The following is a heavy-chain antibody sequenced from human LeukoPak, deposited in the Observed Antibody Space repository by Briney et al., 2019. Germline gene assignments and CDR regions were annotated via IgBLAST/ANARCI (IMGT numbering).Heavy chain of an antibody. Sequence: PGGSLRLSCAASGFTVSSNYMSWVRQAPGKGLEWVSVIYSGGSTYYADSVKGRFTISRDNSKNTLYLQMNSLRAEDTAVYYCARDSPHSYYDSSGSFDYWGQGTLVTVSS. J-gene: IGHJ4*02. V-gene: IGHV3-66*01. CDR3: ARDSPHSYYDSSGSFDY. D-gene: IGHD3-22*01. CDR1: GFTVSSNY. CDR2: IYSGGST.